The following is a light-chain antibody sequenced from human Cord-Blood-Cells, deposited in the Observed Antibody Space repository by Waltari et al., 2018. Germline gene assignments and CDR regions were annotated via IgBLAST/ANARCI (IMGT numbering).Light chain of an antibody. J-gene: IGKJ2*01. V-gene: IGKV1-39*01. CDR2: AAS. Sequence: DIQMTQSTPSLFASVGDSVTITCRASQSISSYLNWYQQKPGKAPKLLIYAASSLQSGVPSRFSGSGSGTDFTLTISSLQPEDFATYYCQQSYSTPYTFGQGTKLEIK. CDR3: QQSYSTPYT. CDR1: QSISSY.